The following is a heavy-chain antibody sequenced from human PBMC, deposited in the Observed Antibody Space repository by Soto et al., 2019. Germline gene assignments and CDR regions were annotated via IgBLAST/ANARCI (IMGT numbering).Heavy chain of an antibody. CDR2: ISNSDDVG. Sequence: EVQVLESGGALVQPTGSLRLSCSASGFNFTNQVINWVRQAPGKGLEWVSSISNSDDVGFYGDSVTGRFIVSRDISTNSVFLQMNFLRVDDTAIYYCAKTVGATKLEDYWGQGTLVTVSS. V-gene: IGHV3-23*01. D-gene: IGHD1-26*01. CDR3: AKTVGATKLEDY. J-gene: IGHJ4*02. CDR1: GFNFTNQV.